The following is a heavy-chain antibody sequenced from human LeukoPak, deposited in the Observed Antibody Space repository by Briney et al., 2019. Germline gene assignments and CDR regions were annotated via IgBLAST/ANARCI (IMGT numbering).Heavy chain of an antibody. CDR3: ARDGGYYGSGSSAEGPDAFDI. V-gene: IGHV4-39*06. J-gene: IGHJ3*02. Sequence: PSETLSLTCTVSGGSISSSSYYWGWIRQPPGKGLEWIGSIYYSGSTYYNPSLKSRVTISVDTSKNQFPLKLSSVTAADTAVYYCARDGGYYGSGSSAEGPDAFDIWGQGTMVTVSS. D-gene: IGHD3-10*01. CDR2: IYYSGST. CDR1: GGSISSSSYY.